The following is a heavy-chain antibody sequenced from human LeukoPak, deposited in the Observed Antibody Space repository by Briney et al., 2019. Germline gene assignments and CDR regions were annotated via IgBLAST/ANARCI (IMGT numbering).Heavy chain of an antibody. Sequence: PGGSLRLSCAASGFTFSTSWMHWVRQAPGKGLVWVSRINSDGSSTRYADSVKGRFTISRDNAKNTLFLQANSLRAEDTAVYYCARAAYLGGFDPWGQGTLVTVSS. J-gene: IGHJ5*02. CDR1: GFTFSTSW. V-gene: IGHV3-74*01. CDR3: ARAAYLGGFDP. CDR2: INSDGSST. D-gene: IGHD1-26*01.